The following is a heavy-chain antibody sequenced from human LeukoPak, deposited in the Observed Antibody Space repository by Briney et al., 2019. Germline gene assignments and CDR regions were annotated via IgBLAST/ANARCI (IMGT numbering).Heavy chain of an antibody. CDR2: VYYNGIN. V-gene: IGHV4-59*11. Sequence: SETLSLTCGASSGSISGPFWRWLGHPPGKGLEWIGYVYYNGINNYNPSLKSRVSISLDTSKNQFSLNLNPVTAAHTAVYYCASELRGTTFHGGRETVDTVSS. J-gene: IGHJ2*01. D-gene: IGHD1-1*01. CDR1: SGSISGPF. CDR3: ASELRGTTFH.